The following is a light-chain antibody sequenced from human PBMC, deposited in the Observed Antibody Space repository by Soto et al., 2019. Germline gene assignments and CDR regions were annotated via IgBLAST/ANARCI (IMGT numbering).Light chain of an antibody. CDR2: GAS. Sequence: EIVLTQSPGTLSLSPGERATLSCRASQSVSTRSLAWYQQKPGQAPRLLISGASSRAADIPDRFSGSGSGTDFTLTINRLEPEDFAVYYCQQYGTSRPITFGQGTRLEIK. J-gene: IGKJ5*01. CDR3: QQYGTSRPIT. V-gene: IGKV3-20*01. CDR1: QSVSTRS.